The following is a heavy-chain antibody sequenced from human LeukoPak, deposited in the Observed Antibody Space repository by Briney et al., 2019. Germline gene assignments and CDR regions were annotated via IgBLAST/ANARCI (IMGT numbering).Heavy chain of an antibody. V-gene: IGHV3-74*01. J-gene: IGHJ3*02. Sequence: GGSLRLSCAASGFTFSSYWMHWVRQAPGKGLVWVSRINSDGSSTSYADSVKGRFTISRDNAKNTLYLQMNGLRAEDTAVYYCARGSFMGQAAAISKDAFDIWGQGTMVTVSS. CDR1: GFTFSSYW. CDR2: INSDGSST. D-gene: IGHD2-2*01. CDR3: ARGSFMGQAAAISKDAFDI.